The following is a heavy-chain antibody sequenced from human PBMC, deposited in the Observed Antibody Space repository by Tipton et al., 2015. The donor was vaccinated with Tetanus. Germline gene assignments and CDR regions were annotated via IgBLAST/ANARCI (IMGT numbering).Heavy chain of an antibody. CDR1: GLTFKNDW. CDR3: TTSGRVGSGDRVGY. V-gene: IGHV3-15*07. CDR2: IKSKSEGGST. D-gene: IGHD2-21*01. J-gene: IGHJ4*02. Sequence: SLRLSCATSGLTFKNDWMNWVRQAPGKGLEWVGRIKSKSEGGSTDYAARVKDSFPISSDDTKNTHLLQMNSLKTEDTAVYYCTTSGRVGSGDRVGYWGRGTLVTFSS.